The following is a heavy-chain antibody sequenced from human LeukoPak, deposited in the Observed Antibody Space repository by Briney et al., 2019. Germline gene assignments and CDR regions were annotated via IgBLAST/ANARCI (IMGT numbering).Heavy chain of an antibody. CDR2: INPNSGGT. J-gene: IGHJ4*02. D-gene: IGHD6-6*01. V-gene: IGHV1-2*02. Sequence: ASVKVSCKASGYTFTGYYMHWVRQAPGQGLEWMGWINPNSGGTNYAQKFQGRVTMTRDTSISTAYMELSRLRSDDTAVYYCALEYSSSSSLYYWGQGALVTVSS. CDR3: ALEYSSSSSLYY. CDR1: GYTFTGYY.